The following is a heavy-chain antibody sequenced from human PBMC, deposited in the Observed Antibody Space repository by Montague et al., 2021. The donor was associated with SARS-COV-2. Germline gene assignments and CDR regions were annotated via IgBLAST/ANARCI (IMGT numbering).Heavy chain of an antibody. J-gene: IGHJ4*02. D-gene: IGHD2/OR15-2a*01. V-gene: IGHV4-4*09. CDR1: SGSLSNYY. CDR3: ARNMAY. Sequence: TCTVSSGSLSNYYWSWIRQSPDKGLEWIGYMYETGNMIYNPSLRSRVSISADTSKSQFSLRLTSVTAADSARYYCARNMAYWGQGVLVTV. CDR2: MYETGNM.